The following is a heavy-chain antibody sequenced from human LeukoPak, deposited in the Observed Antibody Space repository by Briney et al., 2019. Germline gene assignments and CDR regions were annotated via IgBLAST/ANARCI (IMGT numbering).Heavy chain of an antibody. J-gene: IGHJ6*02. CDR3: ARSRGYYGSGSYLLYYYGMDV. CDR1: GGFFSGYY. Sequence: SETLSLTCAVYGGFFSGYYWSWIRQPPGKGLEWVGEIYYSGSSNYSPALKSPVPISVDTSKNQYSLKLSSVTAADTDVYYCARSRGYYGSGSYLLYYYGMDVWRQGTKVTVPS. CDR2: IYYSGSS. V-gene: IGHV4-34*01. D-gene: IGHD3-10*01.